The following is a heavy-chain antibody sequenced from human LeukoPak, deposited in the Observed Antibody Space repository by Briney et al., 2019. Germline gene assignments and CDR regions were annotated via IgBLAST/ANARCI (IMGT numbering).Heavy chain of an antibody. J-gene: IGHJ4*02. CDR2: ISAYNGNT. V-gene: IGHV1-18*01. D-gene: IGHD2-15*01. CDR1: GYTFTSYG. Sequence: GASVKVSCKASGYTFTSYGISWVRQAPGQGLEWMGWISAYNGNTNYAQKLQGRVTMTTDTSTSTAYMELRSLRSDDTAVYYCARDITDSWAAATYFDYWGQGTLVTVSS. CDR3: ARDITDSWAAATYFDY.